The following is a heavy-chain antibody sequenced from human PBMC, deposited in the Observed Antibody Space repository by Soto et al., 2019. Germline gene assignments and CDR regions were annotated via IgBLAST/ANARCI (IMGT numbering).Heavy chain of an antibody. D-gene: IGHD2-15*01. V-gene: IGHV5-10-1*01. CDR1: GYSFTSYW. CDR3: ASVVVAHRDYYYYYGMDV. J-gene: IGHJ6*02. Sequence: GESVKISCNASGYSFTSYWISWGRPMRGRGLEWVGMIAPSDSSTKSSPSFQGHVTISADKSISTAYLQWSSLKASDTAMYYCASVVVAHRDYYYYYGMDVWGQGTTVTVSS. CDR2: IAPSDSST.